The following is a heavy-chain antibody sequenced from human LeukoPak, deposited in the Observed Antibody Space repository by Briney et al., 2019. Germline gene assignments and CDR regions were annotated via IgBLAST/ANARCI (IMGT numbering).Heavy chain of an antibody. D-gene: IGHD4-17*01. V-gene: IGHV3-7*01. CDR2: IKHDGSEK. J-gene: IGHJ4*02. Sequence: GGSLRLSCVVSGFTLSTYWMTWVRQAPGKGLEWVANIKHDGSEKHYVNSVEGRFTISRDNAKNLVYLQMNSLRGEDTAMYYCAGSTVTTNYWGQGTLVTVSS. CDR1: GFTLSTYW. CDR3: AGSTVTTNY.